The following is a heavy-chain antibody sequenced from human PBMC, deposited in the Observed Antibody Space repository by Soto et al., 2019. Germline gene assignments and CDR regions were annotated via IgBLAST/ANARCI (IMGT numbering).Heavy chain of an antibody. D-gene: IGHD3-22*01. CDR1: GGSISSGGYS. V-gene: IGHV4-30-2*01. CDR3: AGGVGPAYYYDSSGYTPPGAAFDI. Sequence: PSETLSLTCAVSGGSISSGGYSWSWIRQPPGKGLEWIGYIYHSGSTYYNPSLKSRVTISVDRSKNQFSLKLSSVTAADTAVYYCAGGVGPAYYYDSSGYTPPGAAFDIWGQGTMVTVSS. J-gene: IGHJ3*02. CDR2: IYHSGST.